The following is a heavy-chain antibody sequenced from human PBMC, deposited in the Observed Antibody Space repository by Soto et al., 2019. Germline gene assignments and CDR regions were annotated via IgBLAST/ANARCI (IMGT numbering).Heavy chain of an antibody. Sequence: QVQLVQSGAEVKKPGASVKVSCKASGYTFTNYGINWVRQAPGQGLEWLGWVSAYNGERRYAQRVQARVIMTTDTSTTTAYMELRSLRYDDTAVYSCSSGTSIPASGAYWGQGTLVTVSS. J-gene: IGHJ4*01. V-gene: IGHV1-18*01. CDR2: VSAYNGER. D-gene: IGHD1-1*01. CDR1: GYTFTNYG. CDR3: SSGTSIPASGAY.